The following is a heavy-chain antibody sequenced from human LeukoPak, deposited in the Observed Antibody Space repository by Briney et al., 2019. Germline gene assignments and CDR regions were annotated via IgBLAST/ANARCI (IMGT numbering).Heavy chain of an antibody. V-gene: IGHV3-23*01. J-gene: IGHJ4*02. CDR1: GFNFGIYT. CDR2: ISDSGGNT. D-gene: IGHD4-17*01. Sequence: GGSLRLSCAASGFNFGIYTMNWVRQAPGKGLEWVSGISDSGGNTYYADSVKGRFTISRDNSKNTLYLQMNSLRAEDTAVYYCAKEVPGDYDFFDYWGQGTLVTVSS. CDR3: AKEVPGDYDFFDY.